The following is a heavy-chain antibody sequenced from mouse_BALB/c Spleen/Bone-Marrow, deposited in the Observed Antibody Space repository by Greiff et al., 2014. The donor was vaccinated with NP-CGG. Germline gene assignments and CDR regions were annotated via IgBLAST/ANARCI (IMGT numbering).Heavy chain of an antibody. D-gene: IGHD2-4*01. J-gene: IGHJ4*01. CDR1: GYTFTSYW. CDR2: INPSNGGT. Sequence: LEESGAELVKPGASVKLSCKASGYTFTSYWMHWVKLRPGQGFEWIGEINPSNGGTNYNEKFKRKATLTVDKSSYTAYMLLSSLTSEDSAVYYCTTSTMITTDVMDYWGQGTSVTVSS. V-gene: IGHV1S16*01. CDR3: TTSTMITTDVMDY.